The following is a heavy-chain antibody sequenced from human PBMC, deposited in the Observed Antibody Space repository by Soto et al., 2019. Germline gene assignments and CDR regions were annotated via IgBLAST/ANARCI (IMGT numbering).Heavy chain of an antibody. J-gene: IGHJ4*02. D-gene: IGHD1-26*01. V-gene: IGHV3-9*01. CDR2: ISWNSGSI. Sequence: GGSLRLSCAASGFTFDDYAMHWVRQAPGKGLEWVSGISWNSGSIGYADSVKGRFTISRDNAKNSLYLQMNSLRAEDTALYYCAKDIYGGSYYGGVFDYWGQGTLVTVSS. CDR3: AKDIYGGSYYGGVFDY. CDR1: GFTFDDYA.